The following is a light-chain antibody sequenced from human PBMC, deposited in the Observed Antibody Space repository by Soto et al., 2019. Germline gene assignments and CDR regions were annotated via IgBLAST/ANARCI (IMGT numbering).Light chain of an antibody. Sequence: DIQMTQSPHSLPASVGDIVTITCQATHDISKFLNWYQHKPGRAPNLLIYDASILPTGVPSRFSGTRSGTHFTFTISSLQPEGIATYYCLQYQKLPLTFGGGTKVE. CDR2: DAS. J-gene: IGKJ4*01. CDR3: LQYQKLPLT. V-gene: IGKV1-33*01. CDR1: HDISKF.